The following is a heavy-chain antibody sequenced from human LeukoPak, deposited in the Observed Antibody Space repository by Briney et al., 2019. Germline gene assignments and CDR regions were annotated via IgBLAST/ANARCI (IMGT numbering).Heavy chain of an antibody. Sequence: GGSLRLSCAASGFTFSSYEMNWVRQAPGKGLEWVSYISSSGSTIYYADSVKGRFTISRDNGRNSLYLQMNSLRGEDTAVYHCARVKGGFTIFDYWGQGTLVTVSS. J-gene: IGHJ4*02. D-gene: IGHD3-3*01. CDR1: GFTFSSYE. CDR3: ARVKGGFTIFDY. V-gene: IGHV3-48*03. CDR2: ISSSGSTI.